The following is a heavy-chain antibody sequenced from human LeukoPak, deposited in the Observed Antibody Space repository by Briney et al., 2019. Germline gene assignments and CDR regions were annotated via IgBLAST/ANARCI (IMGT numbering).Heavy chain of an antibody. Sequence: GRSLSLSCAASGFTFDSYAMTWVRQAPGKGLEWVSSLSGGGGITNYADSAKGRFTISRDNSKYTLFLQMNSLRAEDTAVYYCAKYGVDCSSTSCYPLYYMDVWGKGTTVTVSS. CDR1: GFTFDSYA. J-gene: IGHJ6*03. V-gene: IGHV3-23*01. CDR3: AKYGVDCSSTSCYPLYYMDV. D-gene: IGHD2-2*01. CDR2: LSGGGGIT.